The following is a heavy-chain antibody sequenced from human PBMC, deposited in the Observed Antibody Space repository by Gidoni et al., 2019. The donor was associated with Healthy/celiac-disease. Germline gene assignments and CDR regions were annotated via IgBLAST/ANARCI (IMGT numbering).Heavy chain of an antibody. CDR2: IKQDGSEN. CDR1: GFTVGRHW. J-gene: IGHJ4*02. CDR3: ARDHAYYYGSGSYYSY. D-gene: IGHD3-10*01. Sequence: EVQLVESGGGVVQPGGSLRRPWAASGFTVGRHWMSWVRQAPGKGLVWVANIKQDGSENYYVDSVKGRFTISRDNAKNSLYLQMNSLRAEDTAVYYCARDHAYYYGSGSYYSYWGQGTLVTVSS. V-gene: IGHV3-7*03.